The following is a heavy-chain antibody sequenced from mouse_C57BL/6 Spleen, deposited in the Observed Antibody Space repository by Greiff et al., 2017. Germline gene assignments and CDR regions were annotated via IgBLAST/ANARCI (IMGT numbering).Heavy chain of an antibody. J-gene: IGHJ1*03. D-gene: IGHD1-1*01. CDR3: ARESTVVATPYFDV. CDR2: INPSNGGT. CDR1: GYTFTSYW. Sequence: QVQLQQPGTELVKPGASVKLSCKASGYTFTSYWMHWVKQRPGQGLEWIGNINPSNGGTNYNEKFKSKATLTVDKSSSTAYRQLSSLTSEDSAVYYCARESTVVATPYFDVWGTGTTVTVSS. V-gene: IGHV1-53*01.